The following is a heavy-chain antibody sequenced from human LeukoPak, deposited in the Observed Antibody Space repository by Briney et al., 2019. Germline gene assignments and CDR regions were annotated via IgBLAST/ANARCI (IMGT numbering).Heavy chain of an antibody. D-gene: IGHD6-19*01. Sequence: GGSLRLSCAASGFTFDDYAMRWVRQAPGKGLEWVSGISWNSGSIGYADSVKGRFTISRDNAKNSLYLQMNSLRAEDTAVYYCARDGAVALDSWGQGTLVTVSS. CDR1: GFTFDDYA. CDR3: ARDGAVALDS. CDR2: ISWNSGSI. V-gene: IGHV3-9*01. J-gene: IGHJ4*02.